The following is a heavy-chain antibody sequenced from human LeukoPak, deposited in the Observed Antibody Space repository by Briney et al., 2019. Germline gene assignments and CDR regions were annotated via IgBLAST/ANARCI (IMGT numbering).Heavy chain of an antibody. J-gene: IGHJ6*03. CDR1: GFSLSTSGMC. V-gene: IGHV4-39*01. CDR2: INHSGST. CDR3: ARQGRIVATIFKQEYYYYYMDV. D-gene: IGHD5-12*01. Sequence: SGPALVKPTQTLTLTCTFSGFSLSTSGMCVSWIRQPPGKGLEWIGEINHSGSTNYNPSLKSRVTISVDTSKNQFSLKLSSVTAADTAVYYCARQGRIVATIFKQEYYYYYMDVWGKGTTVTISS.